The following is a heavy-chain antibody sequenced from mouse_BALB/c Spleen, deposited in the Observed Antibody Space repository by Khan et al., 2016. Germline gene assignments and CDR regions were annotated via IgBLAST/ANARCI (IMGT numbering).Heavy chain of an antibody. Sequence: MQLEESGAELVKPGASVKLSCTASGFNIKDTYMHWVKQRPEQGLEWIGRIDPANGNTKYDPKFQGKATITADTSSNTAYLQLSSLTSEDTAVYYCANWDVDYWGQGTTLTVSS. CDR1: GFNIKDTY. CDR3: ANWDVDY. D-gene: IGHD4-1*01. V-gene: IGHV14-3*02. J-gene: IGHJ2*01. CDR2: IDPANGNT.